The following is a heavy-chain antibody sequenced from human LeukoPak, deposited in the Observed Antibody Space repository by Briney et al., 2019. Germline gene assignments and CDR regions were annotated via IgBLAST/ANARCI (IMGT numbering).Heavy chain of an antibody. CDR2: IRSKAYGGTT. CDR3: TRHSSAWAFDY. J-gene: IGHJ4*02. Sequence: PGRSLRLSCTASGFTFGDSAMSWVRQAPGKGLEWVGFIRSKAYGGTTAYAACVKGRFTISRDDSKSIAYLQMNSVKTEDTAEYYCTRHSSAWAFDYWGQGTLVTVSS. V-gene: IGHV3-49*04. CDR1: GFTFGDSA. D-gene: IGHD6-19*01.